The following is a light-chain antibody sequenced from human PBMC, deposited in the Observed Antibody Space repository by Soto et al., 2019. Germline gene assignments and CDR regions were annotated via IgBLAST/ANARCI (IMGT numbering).Light chain of an antibody. J-gene: IGLJ1*01. CDR2: DVS. CDR1: SSDVGGYNY. V-gene: IGLV2-14*01. Sequence: QSVLTQPASVSGSPGQSITISCTGTSSDVGGYNYVSWYQQHPGKAPKLMIYDVSNRPSGVSNRFSGSKSGNTASLTISGLQAEDEADYYCSSYTISSTLENVFGTGTKVTV. CDR3: SSYTISSTLENV.